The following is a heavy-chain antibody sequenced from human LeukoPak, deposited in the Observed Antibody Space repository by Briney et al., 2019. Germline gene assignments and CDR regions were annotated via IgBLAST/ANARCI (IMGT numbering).Heavy chain of an antibody. D-gene: IGHD3-3*01. CDR2: INPNSGGT. CDR3: ARVRDGITIFGVEFNWFDP. V-gene: IGHV1-2*06. CDR1: GYTITVYY. Sequence: GASVKVSCKASGYTITVYYMHWVRQAPGQGLEWMGRINPNSGGTNSAQKFQGRITMTRDTSISTAYMELSRLRSDDTAVYYCARVRDGITIFGVEFNWFDPWGQGTLVTVSS. J-gene: IGHJ5*02.